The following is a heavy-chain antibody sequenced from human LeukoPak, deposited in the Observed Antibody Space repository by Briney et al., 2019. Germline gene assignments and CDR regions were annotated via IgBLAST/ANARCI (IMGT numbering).Heavy chain of an antibody. CDR1: GYTFTGYY. V-gene: IGHV1-2*02. CDR2: INPNSGGT. Sequence: ASVKVSCKASGYTFTGYYMHWVRQAPGQGLEWMGWINPNSGGTNYAQKFQGRVTMTRNTSISTAYMELSSLRSEDTAVYYCARARGLRFLEWLSHRGYYYYMDVWGKGTTVTVSS. J-gene: IGHJ6*03. CDR3: ARARGLRFLEWLSHRGYYYYMDV. D-gene: IGHD3-3*01.